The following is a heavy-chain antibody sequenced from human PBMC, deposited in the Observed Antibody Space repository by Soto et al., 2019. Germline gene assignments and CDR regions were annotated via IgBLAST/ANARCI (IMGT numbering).Heavy chain of an antibody. Sequence: EVQLVESGGTLVQPGGSLRLSCVGSGFSFSSYWVHWVRQPPGKGLEWVSRINAGGTSISYADSVKGRFTISRDNAKNTLYLQMDGRGVGDTAVYYCARAGSYRFDYWGLGTLVTVSS. J-gene: IGHJ4*02. CDR1: GFSFSSYW. CDR3: ARAGSYRFDY. V-gene: IGHV3-74*01. D-gene: IGHD3-10*01. CDR2: INAGGTSI.